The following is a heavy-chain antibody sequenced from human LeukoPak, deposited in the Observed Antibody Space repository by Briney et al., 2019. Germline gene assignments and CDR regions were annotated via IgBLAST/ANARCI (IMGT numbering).Heavy chain of an antibody. V-gene: IGHV3-48*04. CDR2: ISSSGSTI. CDR3: ARVSPDPYYFDY. Sequence: GGSLRLSCAASGFSFSSYWMHWVRQAPGKGLEWVSYISSSGSTIYYADSVKGRFTIARDNAKNSLYLQMNSLRAEDTAVYYCARVSPDPYYFDYWGQGTLVTVSS. CDR1: GFSFSSYW. J-gene: IGHJ4*02.